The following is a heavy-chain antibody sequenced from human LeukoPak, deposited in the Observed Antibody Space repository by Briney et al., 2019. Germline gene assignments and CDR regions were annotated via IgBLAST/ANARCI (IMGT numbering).Heavy chain of an antibody. CDR1: GGSISSYY. V-gene: IGHV4-59*01. CDR3: ARVVRGVIIRGNWFDP. Sequence: SETLSLTCTVSGGSISSYYWSWIRQPPGKGLDWIGYIYYSGSTNYNPSLKSRVTISVDTSKNQFSLKLSSVTAADTAVYYCARVVRGVIIRGNWFDPWGQGTLVTVSS. D-gene: IGHD3-10*01. J-gene: IGHJ5*02. CDR2: IYYSGST.